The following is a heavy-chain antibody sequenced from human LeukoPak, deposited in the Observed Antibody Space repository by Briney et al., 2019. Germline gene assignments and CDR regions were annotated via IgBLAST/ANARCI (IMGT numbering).Heavy chain of an antibody. J-gene: IGHJ3*01. D-gene: IGHD2/OR15-2a*01. CDR1: GLTFHNTW. Sequence: PGGSLRLSCAASGLTFHNTWMNWIRQAPGKGLEWVSRIISDGITTNYADSVKGRFNISRDNAKNTLYLQMNSLRAEDTAMYYCAADGEYAFLVWGQGTMVTVSS. V-gene: IGHV3-74*01. CDR2: IISDGITT. CDR3: AADGEYAFLV.